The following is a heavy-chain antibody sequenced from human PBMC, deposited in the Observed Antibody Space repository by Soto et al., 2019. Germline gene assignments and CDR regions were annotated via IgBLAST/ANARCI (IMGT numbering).Heavy chain of an antibody. CDR1: GFTFSSYA. Sequence: PGGSLRLSCSASGFTFSSYAMSWVRQAPGKGLEWVSAISGSGGSTYYAGSVKGRFTISRDNSKNTLYLQMNSLRAEDTAVYYCAKEGSASGYSYYFDYWGQGTLVTVSS. CDR2: ISGSGGST. V-gene: IGHV3-23*01. D-gene: IGHD5-18*01. J-gene: IGHJ4*02. CDR3: AKEGSASGYSYYFDY.